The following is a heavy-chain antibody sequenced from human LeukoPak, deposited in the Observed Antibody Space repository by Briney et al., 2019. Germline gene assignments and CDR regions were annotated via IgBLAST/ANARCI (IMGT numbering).Heavy chain of an antibody. Sequence: PGGSLRLSCIASGFTFSSYVMHWVRQAPGKGLEWVAIISYDGSNEYYADSVKGRFTISRDNSKNTLYLQMNSLRTEETAVYYCAKGPAMVRGTFDPWGQGTLVTVSS. CDR3: AKGPAMVRGTFDP. D-gene: IGHD3-10*01. V-gene: IGHV3-30*04. CDR2: ISYDGSNE. J-gene: IGHJ5*02. CDR1: GFTFSSYV.